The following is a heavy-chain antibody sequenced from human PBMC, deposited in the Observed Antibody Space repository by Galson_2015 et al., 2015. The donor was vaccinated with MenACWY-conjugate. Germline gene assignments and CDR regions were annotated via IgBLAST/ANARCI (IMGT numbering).Heavy chain of an antibody. CDR2: IKDDGREK. CDR3: ARPVRNRLTISVPYYFDH. J-gene: IGHJ4*02. Sequence: SLRLSCAASGFTLGHYWMSWVRQAPGKGLEWVATIKDDGREKYYVDSVKGRFTISRDNAENSFSLQMNSLRAEDTALYYCARPVRNRLTISVPYYFDHWGQGTLVTVSS. D-gene: IGHD4/OR15-4a*01. V-gene: IGHV3-7*03. CDR1: GFTLGHYW.